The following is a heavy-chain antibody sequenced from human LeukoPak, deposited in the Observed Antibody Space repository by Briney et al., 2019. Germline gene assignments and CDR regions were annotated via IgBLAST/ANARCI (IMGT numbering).Heavy chain of an antibody. CDR2: ISDDSNYI. V-gene: IGHV3-21*01. CDR1: GFTFCDYS. CDR3: ANHLACGSTSCPSFDY. Sequence: GGSLGLSCAASGFTFCDYSMNWVRQAPGKGLEWVSSISDDSNYIYYADSVKGRFTISRDNAKNSLYLQMNSLRAEDTAVYYCANHLACGSTSCPSFDYWGQGTLVTVSS. J-gene: IGHJ4*02. D-gene: IGHD2-2*01.